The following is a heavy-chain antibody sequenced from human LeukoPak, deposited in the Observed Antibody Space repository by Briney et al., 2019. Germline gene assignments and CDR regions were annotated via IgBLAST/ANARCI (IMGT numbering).Heavy chain of an antibody. CDR3: TRMTTGHDY. D-gene: IGHD4-17*01. Sequence: SETLSLTCAVSGVSFDDYYWSWVRQTPGKGPEWIGEINHSGYTNDSPSLKSRVTLSIDTSRKQFSLHLRSVTVADAGIYYCTRMTTGHDYWGQGTLVTVSS. V-gene: IGHV4-34*01. J-gene: IGHJ4*02. CDR1: GVSFDDYY. CDR2: INHSGYT.